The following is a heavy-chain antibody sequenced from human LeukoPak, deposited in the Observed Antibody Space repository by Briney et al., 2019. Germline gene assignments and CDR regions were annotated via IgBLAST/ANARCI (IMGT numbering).Heavy chain of an antibody. CDR2: IYIDGSP. J-gene: IGHJ1*01. CDR3: ARELGHSSGSRVFGY. CDR1: GFSVSSNY. Sequence: GGSLRLSCAASGFSVSSNYMFWLRQAPGKGLEWVSVIYIDGSPFYADSVKGRFSISRDTSKNTLYLQMNSLRAEDTALYYCARELGHSSGSRVFGYWGQGTLVTVSS. D-gene: IGHD6-19*01. V-gene: IGHV3-53*01.